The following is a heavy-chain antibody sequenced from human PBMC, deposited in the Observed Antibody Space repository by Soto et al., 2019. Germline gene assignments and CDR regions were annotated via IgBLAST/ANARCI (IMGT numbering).Heavy chain of an antibody. CDR1: GDSISSYD. J-gene: IGHJ5*02. CDR2: IYYSGST. CDR3: ARTMLAYQLGFDP. Sequence: SETLALTCTVSGDSISSYDWSGIRQPPGKGLEWIGYIYYSGSTNYNPSLKSRVTISVDTSKNQFSLKLRSVTTADTAVYYCARTMLAYQLGFDPWGQGTLVTVSS. D-gene: IGHD1-1*01. V-gene: IGHV4-59*01.